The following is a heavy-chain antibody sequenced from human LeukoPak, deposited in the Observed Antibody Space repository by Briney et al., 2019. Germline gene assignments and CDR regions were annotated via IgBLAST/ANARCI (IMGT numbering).Heavy chain of an antibody. CDR2: IYHSGST. V-gene: IGHV4-38-2*02. Sequence: PSETLSLTCTVSGYSISSGYYWGWIRQPPGKGLEWIGSIYHSGSTYYNPSLKSRVTISVDTSKNQFSLKLSSVTAADTAVYYCARSPGYYYYYMDVWGKGTTVTVSS. CDR3: ARSPGYYYYYMDV. CDR1: GYSISSGYY. J-gene: IGHJ6*03.